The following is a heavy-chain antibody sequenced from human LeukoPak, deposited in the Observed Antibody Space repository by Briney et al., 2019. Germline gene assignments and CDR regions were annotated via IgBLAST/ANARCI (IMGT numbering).Heavy chain of an antibody. D-gene: IGHD6-13*01. J-gene: IGHJ4*02. Sequence: PSETLSLTCAVYGGSFSGYYWSWIRQPPGKGLEWIGEINHSGSTNYNPSLKSRVTISVDTSKNQFSLKLSSVTAADTAVYYCARGGTGRGYSSSWYRGNSFDYWGQGTLVTVSS. CDR1: GGSFSGYY. CDR2: INHSGST. V-gene: IGHV4-34*01. CDR3: ARGGTGRGYSSSWYRGNSFDY.